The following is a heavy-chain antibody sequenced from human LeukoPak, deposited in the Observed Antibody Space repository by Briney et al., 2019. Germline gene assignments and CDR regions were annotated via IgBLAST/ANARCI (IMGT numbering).Heavy chain of an antibody. J-gene: IGHJ4*02. D-gene: IGHD5-18*01. V-gene: IGHV4-38-2*02. CDR1: GYSISSAEY. CDR3: ARDRGYGYSDY. Sequence: PSETLSLTCTVSGYSISSAEYWGWIRQPPGKGLEGIGTIYHSGNTYYNPSLQGRVTISVDTSKNHFSLKLSSVTATDTAVYYCARDRGYGYSDYWGQGTLVTVSS. CDR2: IYHSGNT.